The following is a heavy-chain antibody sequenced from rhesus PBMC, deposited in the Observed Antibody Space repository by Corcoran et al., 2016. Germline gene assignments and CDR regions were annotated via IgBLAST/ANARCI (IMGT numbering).Heavy chain of an antibody. CDR2: IYGGSWST. J-gene: IGHJ6*01. CDR3: ARLDGNWSDS. CDR1: GGSISSSNW. Sequence: QVQLQESGPGLVKPSETLSLTCAVSGGSISSSNWWSWIRQSPGKGLEWNGYIYGGSWSTSYNPSLKGRVTIYTDTSKTQFSLMLSSVTAADTAVYYCARLDGNWSDSWGQGVVVTVSS. D-gene: IGHD4-35*01. V-gene: IGHV4S18*01.